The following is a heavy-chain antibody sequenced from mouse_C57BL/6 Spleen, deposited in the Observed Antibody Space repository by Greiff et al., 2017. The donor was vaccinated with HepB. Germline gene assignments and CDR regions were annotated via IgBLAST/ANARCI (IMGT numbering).Heavy chain of an antibody. Sequence: VQVVESGAELVRPGTSVKVSCKASGYAFTNYLIEWVKQRPGQGLEWIGVINPGSGGTNYNEKFKGKATLTADKSSSTAYMQLSSLTSEDSAVYFCARSYSKKDYAMDYWGQGTSVTVSS. J-gene: IGHJ4*01. CDR1: GYAFTNYL. V-gene: IGHV1-54*01. D-gene: IGHD2-5*01. CDR2: INPGSGGT. CDR3: ARSYSKKDYAMDY.